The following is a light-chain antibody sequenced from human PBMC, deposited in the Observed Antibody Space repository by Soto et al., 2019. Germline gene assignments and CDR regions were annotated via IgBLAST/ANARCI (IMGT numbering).Light chain of an antibody. CDR1: QTVGTSY. CDR3: QQYGSSGT. Sequence: ELVLTQSPGTLSLSPGEGATLSCRASQTVGTSYLAWYQQHPGQAPRLLIYGTSNRATGIPDRFSGSGSGTDFTLAISRLEPEDFAVYYCQQYGSSGTFGQGTKV. J-gene: IGKJ1*01. V-gene: IGKV3-20*01. CDR2: GTS.